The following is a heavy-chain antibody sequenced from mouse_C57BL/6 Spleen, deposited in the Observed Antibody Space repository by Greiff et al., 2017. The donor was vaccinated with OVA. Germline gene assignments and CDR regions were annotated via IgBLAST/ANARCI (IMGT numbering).Heavy chain of an antibody. CDR2: IHPSDSDT. CDR1: GYTFTSYW. Sequence: QVQLQQPGAELVKPGASVKVSCTASGYTFTSYWMHWVQQRPGQGLEWIGRIHPSDSDTNYNQYFKGKAILTVDKSSSTTYMQLSGLTAEKSAVYYCAIYGSYFDGWGKGTTLTVAS. J-gene: IGHJ2*01. CDR3: AIYGSYFDG. D-gene: IGHD2-1*01. V-gene: IGHV1-74*01.